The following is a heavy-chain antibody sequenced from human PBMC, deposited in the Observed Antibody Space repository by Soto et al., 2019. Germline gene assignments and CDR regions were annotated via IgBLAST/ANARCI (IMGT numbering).Heavy chain of an antibody. Sequence: QVQLVESGGGVVQPGRSLRLSCAASGFTFSSYAMHWVRQAPGKGLEWVAVISYDGSNKYYADSVKGRFTISRDNSKNTLYLQMNSPRAEDTAVYYCARVRPDYDILTGYAYWGQGTLVTVSS. D-gene: IGHD3-9*01. V-gene: IGHV3-30-3*01. J-gene: IGHJ4*02. CDR3: ARVRPDYDILTGYAY. CDR1: GFTFSSYA. CDR2: ISYDGSNK.